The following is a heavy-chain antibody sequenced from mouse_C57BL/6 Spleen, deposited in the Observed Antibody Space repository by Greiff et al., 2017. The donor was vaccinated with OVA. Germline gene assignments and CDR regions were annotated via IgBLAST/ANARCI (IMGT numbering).Heavy chain of an antibody. D-gene: IGHD1-1*01. CDR2: IRLKSDNYAT. CDR1: GFTFSNYW. Sequence: EVKLQESGGGLVQPGGSMKLSCVASGFTFSNYWMNWVRQSPEKGLEWVAQIRLKSDNYATHYAESVKGRFTISRDDSKSSVYLQMNNLRAEDTGIYYCTASLYYYGSSYEAMDYWGQGTSVTVSS. CDR3: TASLYYYGSSYEAMDY. V-gene: IGHV6-3*01. J-gene: IGHJ4*01.